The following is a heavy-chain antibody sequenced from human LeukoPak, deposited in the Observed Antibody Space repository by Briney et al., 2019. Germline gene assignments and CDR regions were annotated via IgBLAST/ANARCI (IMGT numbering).Heavy chain of an antibody. Sequence: ASVKVSCKASGFTFTSSAVHWVRQAPGQGLEWMGIINPSGGSTSYAQKFQGRVTITADESTSTAYMELSSLRSEDTAVSYCARDPTGLTYYGMDVWGQGTTVTVSS. CDR3: ARDPTGLTYYGMDV. J-gene: IGHJ6*02. CDR1: GFTFTSSA. CDR2: INPSGGST. V-gene: IGHV1-46*01.